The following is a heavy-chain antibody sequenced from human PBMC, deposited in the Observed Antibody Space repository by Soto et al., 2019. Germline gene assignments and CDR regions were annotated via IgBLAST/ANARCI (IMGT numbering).Heavy chain of an antibody. J-gene: IGHJ4*02. CDR3: ARPRVGGYYYFDY. Sequence: EVQLVESGGGLVQPGGSLRLSCAASGFTFSSYEMNWVRQAPGKGLEWVSYISSSGSTIYYADSVKGRFTISRDNAKNSLYLQMNSLRAEDTAVYYCARPRVGGYYYFDYWGQGTLVTVSS. CDR2: ISSSGSTI. V-gene: IGHV3-48*03. D-gene: IGHD3-10*01. CDR1: GFTFSSYE.